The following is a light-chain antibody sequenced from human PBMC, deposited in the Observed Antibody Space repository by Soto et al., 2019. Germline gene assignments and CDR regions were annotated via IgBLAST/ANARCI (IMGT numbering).Light chain of an antibody. J-gene: IGKJ1*01. CDR2: LGS. CDR3: MQALQTPPWT. V-gene: IGKV2-28*01. CDR1: QSLLHSNGYNY. Sequence: DIVMTQSPLSLPVTPGEPASISCRSSQSLLHSNGYNYLDWYLQKPGQSPQLLIYLGSNRASGVPDKFSGSGSGTYFTLKISRVEAEGVGVYYCMQALQTPPWTFGQGTKVEIK.